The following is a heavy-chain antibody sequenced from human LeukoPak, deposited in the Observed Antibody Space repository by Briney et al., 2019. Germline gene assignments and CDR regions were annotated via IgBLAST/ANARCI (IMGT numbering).Heavy chain of an antibody. Sequence: RGESLKISCKGSGYSFTSYWIGWVRQMPGKGLEWMGITYPGDSDTRYSPSFQGQVTISADKSISTAYLQWSSLKASDTAMYYCARHPQDYDFWSGYYRDWGQGTLVTVSS. CDR2: TYPGDSDT. V-gene: IGHV5-51*01. CDR1: GYSFTSYW. J-gene: IGHJ4*02. D-gene: IGHD3-3*01. CDR3: ARHPQDYDFWSGYYRD.